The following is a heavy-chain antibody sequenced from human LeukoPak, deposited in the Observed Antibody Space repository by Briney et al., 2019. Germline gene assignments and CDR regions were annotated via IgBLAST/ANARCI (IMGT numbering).Heavy chain of an antibody. CDR3: ARDLYDSSGYPHNWFDP. J-gene: IGHJ5*02. CDR1: GVSISSYY. D-gene: IGHD3-22*01. Sequence: PSETLSLTCTVSGVSISSYYWSWIRQPPGKGLEWVGYIYYSGSTNYNPSLKSRVTISVDTSKNQFSLKLSSVTAADTAVYYCARDLYDSSGYPHNWFDPWGQGTLVTVSS. CDR2: IYYSGST. V-gene: IGHV4-59*01.